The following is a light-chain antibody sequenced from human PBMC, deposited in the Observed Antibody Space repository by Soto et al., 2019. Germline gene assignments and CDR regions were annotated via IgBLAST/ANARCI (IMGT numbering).Light chain of an antibody. J-gene: IGKJ4*01. Sequence: EIEMTQSPATLSVSPGERATLSCRASQSVSSNLAWYQQKPGKAPRLLIYGASTMDTGIPARFSGSGSGTDFTLTISSLQSEDFAGYYCQQYNNWQLTFGGGTKVEIK. V-gene: IGKV3-15*01. CDR1: QSVSSN. CDR2: GAS. CDR3: QQYNNWQLT.